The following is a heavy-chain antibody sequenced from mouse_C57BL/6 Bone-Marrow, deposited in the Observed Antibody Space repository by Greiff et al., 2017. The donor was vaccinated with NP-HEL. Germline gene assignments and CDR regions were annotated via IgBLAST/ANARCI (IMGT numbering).Heavy chain of an antibody. D-gene: IGHD1-1*01. V-gene: IGHV14-4*01. CDR3: TRLRRAY. CDR1: GFNIKDDY. Sequence: VQLKESGAELVRPGASVKLSCTASGFNIKDDYMHWVKQRPEQGLEWIGWIDPENGDTEYASKFQGKATITADTSSNTAYLQLSSLTSEDTAVYYCTRLRRAYWGQGTLVTVSA. CDR2: IDPENGDT. J-gene: IGHJ3*01.